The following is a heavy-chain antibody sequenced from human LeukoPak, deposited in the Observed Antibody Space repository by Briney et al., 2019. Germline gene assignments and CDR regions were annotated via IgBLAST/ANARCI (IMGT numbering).Heavy chain of an antibody. J-gene: IGHJ1*01. CDR3: AKDPYDDYGDYADFQH. CDR2: ISGSGGST. Sequence: GGSLRLSCAASGFTFSSYAMGWVRQAPGKGLEWVSAISGSGGSTYYADSVKGRFTISRDNSKNTLYLQMNSLRAEDTAVYYCAKDPYDDYGDYADFQHWGQGTLVTVSS. V-gene: IGHV3-23*01. CDR1: GFTFSSYA. D-gene: IGHD4-17*01.